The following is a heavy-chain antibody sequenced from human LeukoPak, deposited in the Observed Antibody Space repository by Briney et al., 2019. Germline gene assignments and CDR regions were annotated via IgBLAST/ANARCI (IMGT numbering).Heavy chain of an antibody. CDR1: GGSFSGYY. CDR3: ARGGYGQGQYYFDY. Sequence: SETLSLTCAVYGGSFSGYYWSWIRQPPGKGLEWIGEINHSGSTNYNPSLKSRVTISVDTSKNQFSLKLSSVTAADTAVYYCARGGYGQGQYYFDYWGQGTLVTVSS. CDR2: INHSGST. V-gene: IGHV4-34*01. D-gene: IGHD5-18*01. J-gene: IGHJ4*02.